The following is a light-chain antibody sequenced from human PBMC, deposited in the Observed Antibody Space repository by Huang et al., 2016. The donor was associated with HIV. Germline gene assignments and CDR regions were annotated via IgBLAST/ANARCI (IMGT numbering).Light chain of an antibody. V-gene: IGKV3-11*01. Sequence: EIVLTQSPATLSLSPGERATLSCRASENIFNYLAWYQQKPGQAPRLLIYDASNRATGIPARVSGSGSGTYFTLTISSLEPEDFAVYYCQQRSNWPRTFGGGTKVEIK. CDR3: QQRSNWPRT. CDR1: ENIFNY. CDR2: DAS. J-gene: IGKJ4*01.